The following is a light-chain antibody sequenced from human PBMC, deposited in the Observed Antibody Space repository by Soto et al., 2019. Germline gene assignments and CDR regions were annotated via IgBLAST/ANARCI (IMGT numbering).Light chain of an antibody. CDR3: QQYGSSPVS. Sequence: EIVLTQSPGTLSLSPGERATLPCRASQSVSNNYLAWYQQKPGQAPRFLMYGASSRATGTPDRFSGSGSGTDFTLTISRLEPEDYAVYYCQQYGSSPVSFGPGTKVDIK. CDR1: QSVSNNY. CDR2: GAS. V-gene: IGKV3-20*01. J-gene: IGKJ3*01.